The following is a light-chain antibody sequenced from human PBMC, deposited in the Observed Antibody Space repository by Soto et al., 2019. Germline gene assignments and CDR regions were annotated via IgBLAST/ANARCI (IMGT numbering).Light chain of an antibody. CDR2: KAS. CDR1: QTISSW. CDR3: QHYNSYSEA. Sequence: DIQMTQSPSTLYGSVGDRVTLTCRASQTISSWLAWYQQKPGKAPKLLIYKASTLKSGVTSRFSGSGSGTEFTLTISSLQPDDFATYYCQHYNSYSEAVGPGTKVDIK. V-gene: IGKV1-5*03. J-gene: IGKJ3*01.